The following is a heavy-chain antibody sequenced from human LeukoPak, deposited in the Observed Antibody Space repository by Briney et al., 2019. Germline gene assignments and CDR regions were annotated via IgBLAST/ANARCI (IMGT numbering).Heavy chain of an antibody. J-gene: IGHJ4*02. CDR3: ARDGRSGWYADY. CDR2: INWNGGST. Sequence: SGINWNGGSTGYTDSLKGRFTISRDNAKNSLYLEMHSLRAEDTAYYYCARDGRSGWYADYWGQGILVTVSS. D-gene: IGHD6-19*01. V-gene: IGHV3-20*03.